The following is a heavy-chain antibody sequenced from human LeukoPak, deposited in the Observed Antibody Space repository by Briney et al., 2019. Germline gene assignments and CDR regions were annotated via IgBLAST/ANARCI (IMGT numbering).Heavy chain of an antibody. CDR2: IGTAGDT. CDR1: GFTFSSYG. Sequence: GGSLRLSCAASGFTFSSYGMSWVRQAPGKGLEWVSAIGTAGDTHYPGSVKGRFTISRENAKKSLYLQMNSLRAGDTAVYYCARGSGGAFDIWGQGTMVTVSS. V-gene: IGHV3-13*01. CDR3: ARGSGGAFDI. D-gene: IGHD3-16*01. J-gene: IGHJ3*02.